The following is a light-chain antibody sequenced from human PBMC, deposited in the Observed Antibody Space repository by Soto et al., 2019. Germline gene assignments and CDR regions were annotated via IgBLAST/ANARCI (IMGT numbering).Light chain of an antibody. Sequence: QSVLTQSASVSGSPGQSITISCTGTSSDVGGYNYVSWYQQHPGKAPKLMIYDVSNRPSGVSNRFSGSKSGNTASLTISGLQAEDEAEYYCSSYTSTNTVVFGGGTKLTVL. V-gene: IGLV2-14*03. J-gene: IGLJ2*01. CDR2: DVS. CDR1: SSDVGGYNY. CDR3: SSYTSTNTVV.